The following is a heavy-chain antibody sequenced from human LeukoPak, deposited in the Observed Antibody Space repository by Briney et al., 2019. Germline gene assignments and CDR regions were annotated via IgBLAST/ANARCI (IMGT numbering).Heavy chain of an antibody. D-gene: IGHD3-10*01. CDR2: IYYSGST. CDR3: ARALDYYGSGSYYCGWFDP. J-gene: IGHJ5*02. CDR1: GDSVSSYY. V-gene: IGHV4-59*02. Sequence: KPSETLSLTCTVSGDSVSSYYLTWIRQPRGKGLEWIGCIYYSGSTNYNPSLKSRVTISVDTSKNQFSLRLSSVTAADTAVYYCARALDYYGSGSYYCGWFDPWGLGTLVTVSS.